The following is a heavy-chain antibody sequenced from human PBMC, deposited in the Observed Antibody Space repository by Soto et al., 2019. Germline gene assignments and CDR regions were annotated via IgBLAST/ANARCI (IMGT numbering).Heavy chain of an antibody. J-gene: IGHJ6*02. D-gene: IGHD5-18*01. CDR3: ARAVDTAMVVDLYYGMDV. CDR2: ISSSGSTI. CDR1: GFTFSDYY. V-gene: IGHV3-11*01. Sequence: QVQLVESGGGLVKPGGSLRLSCAASGFTFSDYYMSWIRQAPGRGLEWVSYISSSGSTIYYADSVKGRFTISRDNAKNSLYLQMNSLRAEDTAVYYCARAVDTAMVVDLYYGMDVWGQGTTVTVSS.